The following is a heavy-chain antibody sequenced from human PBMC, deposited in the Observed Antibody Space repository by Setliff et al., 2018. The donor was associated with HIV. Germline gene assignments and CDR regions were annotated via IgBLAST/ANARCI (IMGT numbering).Heavy chain of an antibody. Sequence: QPGGSLRLSCAASGFTFSSYAMRWVRQAPGKGLEWVSGIGGSGGGTYYADSVKGRFTISRDNSKSTLYLQMNSLRAEDTAVYYCAKDLGSGYPTCFDYWGQGILVTVSS. CDR1: GFTFSSYA. D-gene: IGHD5-12*01. CDR2: IGGSGGGT. V-gene: IGHV3-23*01. J-gene: IGHJ4*02. CDR3: AKDLGSGYPTCFDY.